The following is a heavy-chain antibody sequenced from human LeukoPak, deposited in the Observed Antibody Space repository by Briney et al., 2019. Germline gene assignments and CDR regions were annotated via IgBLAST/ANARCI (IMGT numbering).Heavy chain of an antibody. CDR2: IKEDGSEI. V-gene: IGHV3-7*05. CDR3: ASQFWWAAVVGPALDC. D-gene: IGHD2-21*01. J-gene: IGHJ4*02. CDR1: GFTFSNYW. Sequence: GGSLRLSCAASGFTFSNYWMSWVRQAPGKGLEWVANIKEDGSEIYYVDSVKGRFTISRDNAKHSLYLQLSSLRAEDTAVYYCASQFWWAAVVGPALDCWGQGSLVTVPS.